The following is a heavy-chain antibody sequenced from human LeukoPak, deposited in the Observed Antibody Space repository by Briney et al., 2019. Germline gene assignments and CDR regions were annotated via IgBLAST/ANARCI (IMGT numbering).Heavy chain of an antibody. V-gene: IGHV4-59*01. Sequence: SETLSLTCTVSGGSISSYYWSWIRQPPGKGLEWVGYIYYSGSTNYNPSLKSRVTISVDTSKNQFSLKLSSVTAADTAVYYCARDSGYCSGGSCYSTYFDYWGQGTLVTVSS. CDR3: ARDSGYCSGGSCYSTYFDY. CDR1: GGSISSYY. D-gene: IGHD2-15*01. CDR2: IYYSGST. J-gene: IGHJ4*02.